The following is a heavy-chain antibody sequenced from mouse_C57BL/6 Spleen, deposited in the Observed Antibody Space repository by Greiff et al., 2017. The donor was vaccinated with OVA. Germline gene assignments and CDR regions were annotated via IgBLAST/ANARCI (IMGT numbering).Heavy chain of an antibody. CDR2: IYPGDGDT. V-gene: IGHV1-82*01. CDR1: GYAFSSSW. J-gene: IGHJ3*01. D-gene: IGHD1-1*01. Sequence: VQLQQPGPELVKPGASVKISCKASGYAFSSSWMNWVKQRPGKGLEWIGRIYPGDGDTNYNGKFKGKATLTGDKSSSTAYMQRSSLTSEDAAVYFCAREKEYGSGLPWFAYWGQGTLVTVSA. CDR3: AREKEYGSGLPWFAY.